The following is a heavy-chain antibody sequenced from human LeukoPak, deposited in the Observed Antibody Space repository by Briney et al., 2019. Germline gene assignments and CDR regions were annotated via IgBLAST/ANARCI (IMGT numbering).Heavy chain of an antibody. CDR2: ISSDGRIQ. CDR3: DPHDSASQF. V-gene: IGHV3-30*04. Sequence: PGRSLRLSCAASGFTFSIYAMHWVRQAPGKGQEWVAFISSDGRIQYYAYSVKGRFTISRDNSKNTLFLQMNGLRDEDTAVYYCDPHDSASQFWGQGTLVTVSS. D-gene: IGHD6-6*01. J-gene: IGHJ4*02. CDR1: GFTFSIYA.